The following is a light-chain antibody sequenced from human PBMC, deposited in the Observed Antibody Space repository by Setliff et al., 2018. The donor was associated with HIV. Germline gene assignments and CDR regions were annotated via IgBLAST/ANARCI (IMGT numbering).Light chain of an antibody. V-gene: IGLV1-40*01. CDR2: ENV. CDR3: QSYDNSLSGLAV. CDR1: SSNIGAGFD. Sequence: QSVLTQPPSVSGAPGQTVTISCTGTSSNIGAGFDVHWYQDLPGRAPKLPIYENVNRPAGVPARFSGSKSGSSASLAITGLQAEDEADYYCQSYDNSLSGLAVFGTGTKVTVL. J-gene: IGLJ1*01.